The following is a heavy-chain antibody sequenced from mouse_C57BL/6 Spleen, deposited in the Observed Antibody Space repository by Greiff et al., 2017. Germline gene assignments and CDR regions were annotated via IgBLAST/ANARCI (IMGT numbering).Heavy chain of an antibody. J-gene: IGHJ4*01. D-gene: IGHD3-2*02. CDR1: GYAFSSSW. V-gene: IGHV1-82*01. CDR3: ARFSGGSLSAMDY. Sequence: VQLQQSGPELVKPGASVKISCKASGYAFSSSWMNWVKQRPGTGLEWIGRIYPGDGDTNYNGKFKGKATLTADKSSSTAYMQLSSLTSEDSAVYFCARFSGGSLSAMDYWGQGTSVTVSS. CDR2: IYPGDGDT.